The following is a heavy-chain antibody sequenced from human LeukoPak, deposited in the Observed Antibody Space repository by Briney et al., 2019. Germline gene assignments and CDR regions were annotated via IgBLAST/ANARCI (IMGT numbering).Heavy chain of an antibody. D-gene: IGHD4-23*01. CDR1: GYTFTDYP. CDR3: TRETPSRYFDY. Sequence: ASVKVSCKASGYTFTDYPMNWVRQATGQGLEWMGWMNPNSGKTGYAQKFQGRITITRNTSISTAYMELSSLRSEDTAVYYCTRETPSRYFDYWGQGTLVTVSS. CDR2: MNPNSGKT. V-gene: IGHV1-8*01. J-gene: IGHJ4*02.